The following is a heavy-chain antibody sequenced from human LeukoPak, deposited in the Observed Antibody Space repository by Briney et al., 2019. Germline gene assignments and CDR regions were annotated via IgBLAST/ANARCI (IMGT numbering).Heavy chain of an antibody. D-gene: IGHD6-19*01. Sequence: SETLSLTCAVYGGSFSGYYWSWIRPPPGKGLEWIGEINHSGSTNYNPSLKSRVTISVDTSKNQFSLKLSSVTAADTAVYYCARGAQYSSGWSRYRYLDYWGQGTLVTVSS. J-gene: IGHJ4*02. CDR2: INHSGST. CDR3: ARGAQYSSGWSRYRYLDY. V-gene: IGHV4-34*01. CDR1: GGSFSGYY.